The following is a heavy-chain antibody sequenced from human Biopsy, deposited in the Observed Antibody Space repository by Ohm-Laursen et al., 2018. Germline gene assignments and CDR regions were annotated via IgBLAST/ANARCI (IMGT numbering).Heavy chain of an antibody. CDR1: GYTFTSYD. J-gene: IGHJ4*02. CDR2: ISPYNDKT. V-gene: IGHV1-18*01. CDR3: ARVFCTSTTCYGLLDN. Sequence: SVKVSCKPSGYTFTSYDISWVRQAPGQGLERMGWISPYNDKTSYPPKLQDRVTMTADTSTNTAHMELRSLRSDDTAVYYCARVFCTSTTCYGLLDNWGQGTVVTVSS. D-gene: IGHD2/OR15-2a*01.